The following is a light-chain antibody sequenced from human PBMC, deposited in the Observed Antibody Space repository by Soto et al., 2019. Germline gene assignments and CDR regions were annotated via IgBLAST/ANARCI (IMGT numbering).Light chain of an antibody. CDR3: QQTYSTLIT. Sequence: DIQLTQSPSFLSASVGDRVTITCRASQSISSYLNWFQQKPGKAPNLLIYAASSLQSGVPSRFSGSGSGTDFTLTISSLQPEDFATYYCQQTYSTLITFGQGTRLEIK. V-gene: IGKV1-39*01. CDR1: QSISSY. CDR2: AAS. J-gene: IGKJ5*01.